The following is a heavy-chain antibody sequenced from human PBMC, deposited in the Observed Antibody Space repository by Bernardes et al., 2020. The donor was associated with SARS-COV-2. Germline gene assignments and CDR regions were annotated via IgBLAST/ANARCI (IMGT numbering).Heavy chain of an antibody. D-gene: IGHD7-27*01. Sequence: GGSLRLSCAASGFTFSSYAMSWVRQAPGKGLEWVSAISGSGGSTYYADSVKGRFTISRDNSKNTLYLRMNSLRAEDTAVYYCAKRNWEDLGMDVWGQGTTVTVSS. CDR3: AKRNWEDLGMDV. J-gene: IGHJ6*02. CDR2: ISGSGGST. CDR1: GFTFSSYA. V-gene: IGHV3-23*01.